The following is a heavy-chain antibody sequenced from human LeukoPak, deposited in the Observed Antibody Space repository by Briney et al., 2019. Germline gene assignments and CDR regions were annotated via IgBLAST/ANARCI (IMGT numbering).Heavy chain of an antibody. V-gene: IGHV5-51*01. D-gene: IGHD4-17*01. CDR2: VYPGDSDT. Sequence: GESLQISCKGSGYSFASYWIGWVRQMPGKGLEWMGIVYPGDSDTRYSPSFQGQVTISADKSISTAYLQWSSLKASDTAMYYCGTTVTTSFYYYYGMDVWGQGTTVTVSS. CDR3: GTTVTTSFYYYYGMDV. J-gene: IGHJ6*02. CDR1: GYSFASYW.